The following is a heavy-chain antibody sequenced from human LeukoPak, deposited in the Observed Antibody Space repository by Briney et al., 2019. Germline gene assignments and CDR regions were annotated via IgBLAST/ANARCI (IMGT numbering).Heavy chain of an antibody. Sequence: ASVKVSCKVSGYTLTELSMHWVRQAPGKGLEWMGGFDPEDGETIYAQKFQGRVTMTEDTSTDTAYMELSSLRSEDTAVYYCATAPWIQLWDPPYYMDVWGKGTTVTVSS. D-gene: IGHD5-18*01. J-gene: IGHJ6*03. CDR2: FDPEDGET. CDR1: GYTLTELS. V-gene: IGHV1-24*01. CDR3: ATAPWIQLWDPPYYMDV.